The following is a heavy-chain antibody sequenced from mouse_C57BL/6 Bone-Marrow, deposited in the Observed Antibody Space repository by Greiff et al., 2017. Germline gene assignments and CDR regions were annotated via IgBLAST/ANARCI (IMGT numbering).Heavy chain of an antibody. CDR2: IYPGGGYP. V-gene: IGHV1-63*01. Sequence: VQVVESGAELVRPGTSVKMSCKASGYTFTNYWIGWAKQRPGHGLEWIGDIYPGGGYPNYNEKFKGKATLTADKSSSTAYMQFSSLTSEDSAIYYCAIYDGYAGFAYWGQGTLVTVSA. J-gene: IGHJ3*01. CDR3: AIYDGYAGFAY. D-gene: IGHD2-3*01. CDR1: GYTFTNYW.